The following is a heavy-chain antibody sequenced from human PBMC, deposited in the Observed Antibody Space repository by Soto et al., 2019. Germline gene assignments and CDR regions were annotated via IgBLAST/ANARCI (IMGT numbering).Heavy chain of an antibody. CDR3: TYRTGFDY. CDR2: INGRGRNA. CDR1: GFTFSTYD. J-gene: IGHJ4*02. V-gene: IGHV3-23*01. Sequence: GSLRLSCAASGFTFSTYDMSWVRQTPWKGLEWVSTINGRGRNADYADSVKGRFTTSRDNSKNMLYLQMNSLIADDTAVYYCTYRTGFDYWGQGALVTVSS.